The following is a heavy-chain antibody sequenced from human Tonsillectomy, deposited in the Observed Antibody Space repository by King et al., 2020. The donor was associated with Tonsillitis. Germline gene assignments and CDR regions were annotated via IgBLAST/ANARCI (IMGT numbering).Heavy chain of an antibody. V-gene: IGHV1-18*04. CDR1: GYTFTSYG. Sequence: VQLVQSGAEVKKPGASVKVSCKASGYTFTSYGISWVRQAPGQGLEWMGWISAYNGNTNCAQKLQGRVTMTTDTSTSTAYMELRSLRSDDTAVYYCARVQLWFGESNYYYGMDVWGQGTTVTVSS. CDR3: ARVQLWFGESNYYYGMDV. J-gene: IGHJ6*02. D-gene: IGHD3-10*01. CDR2: ISAYNGNT.